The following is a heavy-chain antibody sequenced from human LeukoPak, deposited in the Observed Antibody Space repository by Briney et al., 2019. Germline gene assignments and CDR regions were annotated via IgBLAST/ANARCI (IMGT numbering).Heavy chain of an antibody. V-gene: IGHV3-23*01. D-gene: IGHD4-17*01. Sequence: PGGSLRLSCAAPGFTFSSYAMAWVRQAPGKGLECVSAISGSGAYTYYADSVKGRFAISRDSSKNTLYLQMNSLRAEDTAIYYCAKDIGPDYGDYLDYWGQGTLLTVSS. J-gene: IGHJ4*02. CDR3: AKDIGPDYGDYLDY. CDR2: ISGSGAYT. CDR1: GFTFSSYA.